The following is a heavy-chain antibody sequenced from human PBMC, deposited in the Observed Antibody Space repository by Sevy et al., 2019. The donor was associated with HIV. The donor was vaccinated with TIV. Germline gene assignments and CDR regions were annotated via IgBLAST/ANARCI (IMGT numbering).Heavy chain of an antibody. Sequence: GGSLRLSCAASGFTFSSYSMNWVRQAPGKGLEWVSSISSSSSYIYYADSVKGRFTISRDNAKNSLYLQMNSLRAEDTAVYYCARDLQQWLPSFQHWGQCTLVTVSS. V-gene: IGHV3-21*01. J-gene: IGHJ1*01. CDR2: ISSSSSYI. D-gene: IGHD6-19*01. CDR1: GFTFSSYS. CDR3: ARDLQQWLPSFQH.